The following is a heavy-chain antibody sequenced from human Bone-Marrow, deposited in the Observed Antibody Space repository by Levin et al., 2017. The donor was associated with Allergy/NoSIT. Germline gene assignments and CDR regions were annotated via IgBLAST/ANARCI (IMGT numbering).Heavy chain of an antibody. V-gene: IGHV4-34*01. J-gene: IGHJ3*02. CDR2: INHSGST. CDR3: ARGARVFNI. D-gene: IGHD6-13*01. Sequence: SETLSLTCAVYGGSFSGYYWSWIRQPPGKGLEWIGEINHSGSTNYNPSLKSRVTISVDTSKNQFSLKLSSVTAADTAVYYCARGARVFNIWGQGTMVTVSS. CDR1: GGSFSGYY.